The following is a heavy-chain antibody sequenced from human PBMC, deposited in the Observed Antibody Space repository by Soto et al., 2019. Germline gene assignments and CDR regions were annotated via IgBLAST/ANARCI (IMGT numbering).Heavy chain of an antibody. CDR1: GFTFSSYA. CDR2: ISGSGGST. Sequence: PGGSLRLSCAASGFTFSSYAMSWVRQAPGKGLEWVSAISGSGGSTYYADSVKGRFTISRDNSKNALYLQMNSLRAEDTAVYYCAKENLAGDIVATILDYWGQGTLVTVSS. V-gene: IGHV3-23*01. J-gene: IGHJ4*02. CDR3: AKENLAGDIVATILDY. D-gene: IGHD5-12*01.